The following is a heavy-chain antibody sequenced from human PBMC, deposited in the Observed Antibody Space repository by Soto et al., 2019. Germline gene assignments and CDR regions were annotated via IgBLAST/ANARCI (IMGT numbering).Heavy chain of an antibody. Sequence: GGSLRLSCAASGFTFSSYAMHWVRQAPGKGLEWVAAISYDGSNKYYADSVKGRFTVSRDDSKNTLYMQMNSLRTGETAVYYFGRAFGMDVWGQGTTVTVSS. V-gene: IGHV3-30-3*01. CDR2: ISYDGSNK. CDR1: GFTFSSYA. CDR3: GRAFGMDV. J-gene: IGHJ6*02.